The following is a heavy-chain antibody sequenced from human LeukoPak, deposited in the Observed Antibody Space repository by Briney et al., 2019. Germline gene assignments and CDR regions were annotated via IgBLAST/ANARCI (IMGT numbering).Heavy chain of an antibody. Sequence: TGGSLRLSCAASGITVSSNYMSWVRQAPGKGLEWVSVIYSGGSTYYADSVKGRFTISRDNAKNSLYLQMNSLGAEDTAVYYCARKYNWNDGWGQGTLVTVSS. D-gene: IGHD6-6*01. CDR2: IYSGGST. CDR1: GITVSSNY. J-gene: IGHJ5*02. V-gene: IGHV3-53*01. CDR3: ARKYNWNDG.